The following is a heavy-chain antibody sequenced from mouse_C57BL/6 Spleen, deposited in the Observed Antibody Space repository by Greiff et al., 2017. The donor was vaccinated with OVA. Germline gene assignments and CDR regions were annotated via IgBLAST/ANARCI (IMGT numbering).Heavy chain of an antibody. V-gene: IGHV1-82*01. CDR2: IYPGDGDT. CDR3: ARWDYDEGNYFDD. Sequence: VQLQQSGPELVKPGASVKISCKASGYAFSSSWMNWVKQRPGKGLEWIGRIYPGDGDTNYNGKFKGKATLTADKSSSTAYMQLSSLTSEDSAVYFCARWDYDEGNYFDDWGQGTTLTVSS. CDR1: GYAFSSSW. D-gene: IGHD2-4*01. J-gene: IGHJ2*01.